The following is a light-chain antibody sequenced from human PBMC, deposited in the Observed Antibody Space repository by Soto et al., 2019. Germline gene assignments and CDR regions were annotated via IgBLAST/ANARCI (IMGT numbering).Light chain of an antibody. V-gene: IGKV1-5*01. CDR1: QGINSY. J-gene: IGKJ5*01. CDR2: AAS. CDR3: QQYNSYSIT. Sequence: DIQMTQSPSSLSASVGDRVTITCRASQGINSYLNWYQQKPGRAPKLLIYAASSLESGVPSRFSGSGSGTEFTLTISSLQPDDFATYYCQQYNSYSITFGQGTRLEIK.